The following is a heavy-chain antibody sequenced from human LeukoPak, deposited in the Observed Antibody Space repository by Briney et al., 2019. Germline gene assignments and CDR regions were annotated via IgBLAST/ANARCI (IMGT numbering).Heavy chain of an antibody. CDR1: GFTFDDYA. D-gene: IGHD6-13*01. CDR2: ISWNSGSI. Sequence: GRSLRLSCAASGFTFDDYAMHWVRQAPGKGLEWVSGISWNSGSIGYADSVKGRFTISRDNAKNSLYQQMNSLRAEDMALYYCAKDIGQQLEYYFDYWGQGTLVTVSS. CDR3: AKDIGQQLEYYFDY. J-gene: IGHJ4*02. V-gene: IGHV3-9*03.